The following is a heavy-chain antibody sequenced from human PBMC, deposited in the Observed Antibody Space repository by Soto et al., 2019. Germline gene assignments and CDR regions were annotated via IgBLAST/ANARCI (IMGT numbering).Heavy chain of an antibody. J-gene: IGHJ4*02. D-gene: IGHD1-26*01. CDR3: ARDAYSGRDGPDY. V-gene: IGHV3-33*01. Sequence: QVQLVESGGGVVQPGRSLRLSCAASGFTFSSYGMHWVRQAPGKGLEWVAVIWYDGSNKYYADSVKGRFTISRDNSKNTLYLQMNSLRAEDTAVYYCARDAYSGRDGPDYWGQGTLVTVSS. CDR1: GFTFSSYG. CDR2: IWYDGSNK.